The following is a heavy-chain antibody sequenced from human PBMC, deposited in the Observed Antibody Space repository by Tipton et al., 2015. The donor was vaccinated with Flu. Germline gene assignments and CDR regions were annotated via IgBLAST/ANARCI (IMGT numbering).Heavy chain of an antibody. V-gene: IGHV5-51*01. J-gene: IGHJ4*02. D-gene: IGHD3-10*01. CDR3: ARGQASTLFTMVRGYYFDY. Sequence: VQLVQSGAEVKKPGESLKISCKGSGYSFTSYWIGWVRQMPGKGLEWMGIIYPGDSDTRYSPSFQGQVTISADKSISTAYLQWSSLKASDTAMYYCARGQASTLFTMVRGYYFDYWGQGTLVTVSS. CDR1: GYSFTSYW. CDR2: IYPGDSDT.